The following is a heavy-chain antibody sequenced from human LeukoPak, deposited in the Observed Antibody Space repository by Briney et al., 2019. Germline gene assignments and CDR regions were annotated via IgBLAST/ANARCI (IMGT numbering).Heavy chain of an antibody. CDR3: ARDFCSGGSCYPDAFDI. CDR2: MSGSGGLT. CDR1: RFTFSSYA. V-gene: IGHV3-23*01. J-gene: IGHJ3*02. D-gene: IGHD2-15*01. Sequence: PGGSLRLSCAASRFTFSSYAMGWVRQAPGKGLEWVSSMSGSGGLTYYADSVKGRFTISRDNSKNTLYLQMNSLRAEDTAVYYCARDFCSGGSCYPDAFDIWGQGTMVTVSS.